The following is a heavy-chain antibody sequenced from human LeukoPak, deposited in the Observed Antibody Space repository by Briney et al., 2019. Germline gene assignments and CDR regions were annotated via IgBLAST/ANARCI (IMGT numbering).Heavy chain of an antibody. CDR1: GFTFSNYW. CDR3: ARVRVSSYYGMDI. D-gene: IGHD2/OR15-2a*01. Sequence: GGSLRLSCAASGFTFSNYWMSWVRQAPGKGLEWVANINQDESEKYYVDSVKGRFTISRDNAKNSLCLQMNSLRAEDTAVYYCARVRVSSYYGMDIWGQGTTVTVSS. J-gene: IGHJ6*02. V-gene: IGHV3-7*05. CDR2: INQDESEK.